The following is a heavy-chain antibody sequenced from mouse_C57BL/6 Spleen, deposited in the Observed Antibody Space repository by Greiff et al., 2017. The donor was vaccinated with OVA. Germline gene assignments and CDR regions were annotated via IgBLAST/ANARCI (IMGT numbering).Heavy chain of an antibody. D-gene: IGHD1-1*01. Sequence: QVQLQQSGPELVKPGASVKISCKASGYAFSSSWMNWVKQRPGTGLEWIGRIYPGDGDTNYNGKFKGKATLTADKSSSTAYMQLSSLTSEDSAVYCCARCNEYYGSSYEFAYWGQGTLVTVSA. CDR3: ARCNEYYGSSYEFAY. V-gene: IGHV1-82*01. CDR1: GYAFSSSW. J-gene: IGHJ3*01. CDR2: IYPGDGDT.